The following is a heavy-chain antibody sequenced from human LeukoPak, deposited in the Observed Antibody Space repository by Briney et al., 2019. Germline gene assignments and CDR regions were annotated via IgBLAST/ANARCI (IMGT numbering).Heavy chain of an antibody. CDR3: AKTPGKYSYYYFDY. Sequence: GGSLRLSCVASTFIFDTFSMIWVRQAPGKGREWISYISSSGSTKYYADSVKGRFTISRDNGKTSLFVQMKSLRAEDTAVYYCAKTPGKYSYYYFDYWGQGTLVTVSS. D-gene: IGHD5-18*01. CDR1: TFIFDTFS. CDR2: ISSSGSTK. J-gene: IGHJ4*02. V-gene: IGHV3-48*01.